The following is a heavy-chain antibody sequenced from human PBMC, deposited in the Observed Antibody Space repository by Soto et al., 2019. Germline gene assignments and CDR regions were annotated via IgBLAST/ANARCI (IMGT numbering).Heavy chain of an antibody. CDR1: GFTFSSYA. CDR3: AKAYYYDSSGYFDY. J-gene: IGHJ4*02. D-gene: IGHD3-22*01. Sequence: GGALRLSCAASGFTFSSYAMSWVRQAPGKGLEWVSAISGSGGSTYYADSVKGRFTISRDNSKNTLYLQMNSLRAEDTAVYYCAKAYYYDSSGYFDYWGQGTLVTVSS. CDR2: ISGSGGST. V-gene: IGHV3-23*01.